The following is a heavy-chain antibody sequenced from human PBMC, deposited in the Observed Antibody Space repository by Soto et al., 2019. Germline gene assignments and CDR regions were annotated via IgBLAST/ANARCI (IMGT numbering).Heavy chain of an antibody. D-gene: IGHD3-10*01. V-gene: IGHV4-30-4*01. CDR1: GGSISSGDYY. J-gene: IGHJ4*02. CDR2: IYYSGST. CDR3: ARVGGFGATTIDY. Sequence: QVQLQESGPGLVKPSQTLSLTCTVSGGSISSGDYYWSWIRQPPGKGLEWIGYIYYSGSTYYNPSLKSRVTISVDTSKNQCSVKLSSVTAADTAVYYCARVGGFGATTIDYWGQGTLVTVSS.